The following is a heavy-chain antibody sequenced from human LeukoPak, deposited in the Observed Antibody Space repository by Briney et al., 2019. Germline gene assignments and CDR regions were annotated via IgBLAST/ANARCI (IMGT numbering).Heavy chain of an antibody. CDR3: ARDRVGEDDAFDI. Sequence: PSETLSLTCTVSGGSISSSSYYWGWIRQPPGKGLEWIGSIYYSGSTYYNPSLKSRVTISVDTSKNQFSLKLSSVTAADTAVYYCARDRVGEDDAFDIWGQGTMVTVSS. J-gene: IGHJ3*02. V-gene: IGHV4-39*07. D-gene: IGHD1-26*01. CDR2: IYYSGST. CDR1: GGSISSSSYY.